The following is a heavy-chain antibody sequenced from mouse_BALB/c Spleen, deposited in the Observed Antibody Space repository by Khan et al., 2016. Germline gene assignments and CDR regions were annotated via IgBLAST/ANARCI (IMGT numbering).Heavy chain of an antibody. Sequence: EVQLQESGPGLVKPSQSLSLTCTVTGYSITSDYAWNWIRQFPGNKLEWMGYISYSGVTTYNPSLKSRISINRDTSKNQFFLQLNSVTTEDTATSYCARWLLEFPYYFDYWGHGTTLTVSS. J-gene: IGHJ2*01. CDR1: GYSITSDYA. CDR2: ISYSGVT. CDR3: ARWLLEFPYYFDY. V-gene: IGHV3-2*02. D-gene: IGHD2-12*01.